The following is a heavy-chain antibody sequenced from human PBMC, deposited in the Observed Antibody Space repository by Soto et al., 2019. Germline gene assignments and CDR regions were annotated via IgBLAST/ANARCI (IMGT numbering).Heavy chain of an antibody. V-gene: IGHV1-2*02. J-gene: IGHJ4*02. D-gene: IGHD3-16*02. CDR1: GYTFTAYS. CDR2: FNPNSGDT. Sequence: ASVKVSCKASGYTFTAYSMHWVRQPPGQGLEWVGWFNPNSGDTIYAQKFQGRVTLTRDTSIGTAYMELYSLTSDDTAVYYCAREASGVISLDYWGQGGLVTVS. CDR3: AREASGVISLDY.